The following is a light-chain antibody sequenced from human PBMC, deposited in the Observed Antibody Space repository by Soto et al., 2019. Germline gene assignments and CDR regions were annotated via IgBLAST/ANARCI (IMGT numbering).Light chain of an antibody. CDR3: CAYSTSGTHV. CDR1: SSDVGSYDY. CDR2: DVN. Sequence: QSALTQPASVSGSPGQSITFSCTGTSSDVGSYDYVSWHQQHPGKAPKLIIYDVNNRPSGVPSRFSGSKSGNTASLIIPGLQTEDEADYYCCAYSTSGTHVFGTG. J-gene: IGLJ1*01. V-gene: IGLV2-14*03.